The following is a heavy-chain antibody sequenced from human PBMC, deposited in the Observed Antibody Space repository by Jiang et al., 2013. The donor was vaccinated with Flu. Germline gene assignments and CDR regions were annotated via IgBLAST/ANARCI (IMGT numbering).Heavy chain of an antibody. Sequence: VQLVESGGGVVQPGRSLRLSCAASGFTFSSYAMHWVRQAPGKGLEWVAVISYDGSNKYYADSVKGRFTISRDNSKNTLYLQMNSLRAEDTAVYYCARNIVVVVAEDAFDI. CDR2: ISYDGSNK. CDR3: ARNIVVVVAEDAFDI. J-gene: IGHJ3*02. D-gene: IGHD2-15*01. V-gene: IGHV3-30*04. CDR1: GFTFSSYA.